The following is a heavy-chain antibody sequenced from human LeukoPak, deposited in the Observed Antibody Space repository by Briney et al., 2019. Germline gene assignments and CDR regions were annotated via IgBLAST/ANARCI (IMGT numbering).Heavy chain of an antibody. D-gene: IGHD6-19*01. CDR3: ARAIAVAAFDY. CDR1: GYTFTGYY. CDR2: INPNSGDT. V-gene: IGHV1-2*02. Sequence: ASVKVSCKASGYTFTGYYMHWVRQAPGQGLEWMGWINPNSGDTNYAQKFQGRVTMTRDTSISTAYMELSRLRSDDTAVYYCARAIAVAAFDYRGQGTLVTVSS. J-gene: IGHJ4*02.